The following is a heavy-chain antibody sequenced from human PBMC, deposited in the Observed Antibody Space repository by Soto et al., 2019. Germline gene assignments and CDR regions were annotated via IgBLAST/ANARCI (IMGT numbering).Heavy chain of an antibody. V-gene: IGHV1-69*06. Sequence: ASVKVSCKASGGTFSSYAISWVRQAPGQGLEWMGGIIPIFGTANYAQKFQGRVTITADKSTSTAYMELSSLRSEDTAVYYCARDGDFWSALGMDVWGQGTTVTVSS. CDR1: GGTFSSYA. D-gene: IGHD3-3*01. CDR2: IIPIFGTA. J-gene: IGHJ6*02. CDR3: ARDGDFWSALGMDV.